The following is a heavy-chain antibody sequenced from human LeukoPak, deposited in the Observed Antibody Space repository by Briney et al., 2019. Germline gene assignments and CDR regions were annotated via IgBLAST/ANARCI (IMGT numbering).Heavy chain of an antibody. V-gene: IGHV3-74*01. Sequence: GGSLRLSCAASGFSLSSYWMHWVRQAPGKGLVWVSRIKSDGRTNYADSVKGRFTISRDNDKNTVSLEMNRLRAEDTGVYYCARAPSEIGGDCPEDFRYWGQGTLVIVSS. CDR2: IKSDGRT. CDR3: ARAPSEIGGDCPEDFRY. CDR1: GFSLSSYW. J-gene: IGHJ4*01. D-gene: IGHD2-21*01.